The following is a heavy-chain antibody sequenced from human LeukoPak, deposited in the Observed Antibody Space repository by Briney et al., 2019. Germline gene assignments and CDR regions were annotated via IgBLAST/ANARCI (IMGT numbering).Heavy chain of an antibody. Sequence: LSPSCAAAALSFSSYSTSWVSQAAGDWLGWVSSISTGSVNITHAESVKGRFTISGDNAKNSLSLQMNSLRAEDTAVYYCAKGRKATFRYDALHIWGQGTMVTVSS. CDR3: AKGRKATFRYDALHI. CDR1: ALSFSSYS. CDR2: ISTGSVNI. J-gene: IGHJ3*02. D-gene: IGHD5-24*01. V-gene: IGHV3-21*04.